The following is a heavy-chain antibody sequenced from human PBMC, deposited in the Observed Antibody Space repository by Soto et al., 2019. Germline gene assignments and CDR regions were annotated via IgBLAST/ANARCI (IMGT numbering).Heavy chain of an antibody. J-gene: IGHJ4*02. D-gene: IGHD3-22*01. Sequence: SETLSLTCTVSGGPISSNSYYWGWIRQPPGKGLEWIGSIYYSGSTYYNPSLKSRDTISVDTSKNKFSLKLRSVTAADTAVYYCVRHFLRSSGYIAYFDYWGQGTLVTAPQ. CDR2: IYYSGST. V-gene: IGHV4-39*01. CDR3: VRHFLRSSGYIAYFDY. CDR1: GGPISSNSYY.